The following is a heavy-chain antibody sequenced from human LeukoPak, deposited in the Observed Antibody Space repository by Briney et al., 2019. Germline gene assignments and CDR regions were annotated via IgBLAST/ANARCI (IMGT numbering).Heavy chain of an antibody. CDR1: GLTFTKAW. CDR3: DTDLRS. D-gene: IGHD3-16*02. V-gene: IGHV3-15*01. J-gene: IGHJ4*02. CDR2: IKSKTDAGTR. Sequence: PGESLRLFCVACGLTFTKAWMAWVRQALGKGLEWVGRIKSKTDAGTRGYTATVKGRFNISRDDSKNTLYLQMNRLKSEDTALYYCDTDLRSWGQGALVTVSS.